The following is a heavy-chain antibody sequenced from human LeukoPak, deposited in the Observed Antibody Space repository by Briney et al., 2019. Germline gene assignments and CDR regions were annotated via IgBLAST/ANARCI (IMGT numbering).Heavy chain of an antibody. CDR2: ISYDGSNK. J-gene: IGHJ4*02. CDR1: GFTFSSYG. CDR3: ARGGRVTMIVVVSREGFDY. D-gene: IGHD3-22*01. Sequence: GGSLRLSCAASGFTFSSYGMHWVRQAPGKGLEWVAVISYDGSNKYYADSVKGRFTISRDNSKNTLYLQMNSLRAEDTAVYYCARGGRVTMIVVVSREGFDYWGQGTLVTVSS. V-gene: IGHV3-30*03.